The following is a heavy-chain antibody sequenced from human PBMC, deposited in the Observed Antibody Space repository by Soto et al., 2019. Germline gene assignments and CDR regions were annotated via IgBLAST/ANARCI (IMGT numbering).Heavy chain of an antibody. CDR2: IYYSGST. Sequence: SETLSLTCTVSGGSISSSSYYWGWIRQPPGKGLEWIGSIYYSGSTYYNPSLKSRVTISVDTSKNQFSLKLSSVTAADTAVYYCAREVVLEMVAATFPNWFDPWGQGTLVTVSS. CDR3: AREVVLEMVAATFPNWFDP. D-gene: IGHD2-15*01. V-gene: IGHV4-39*02. J-gene: IGHJ5*02. CDR1: GGSISSSSYY.